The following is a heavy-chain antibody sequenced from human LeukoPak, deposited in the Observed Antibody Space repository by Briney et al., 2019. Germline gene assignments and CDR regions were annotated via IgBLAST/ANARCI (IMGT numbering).Heavy chain of an antibody. CDR1: GFTFSSYA. J-gene: IGHJ4*02. CDR3: AKGTRSSSWVFDY. CDR2: ISGSGGST. Sequence: AGGSLRLSCAASGFTFSSYAMSWVRQASGKGLEWVSAISGSGGSTYYADSVKGRFTISRDNSKNTLYLQMNSLRAEDTAVYYCAKGTRSSSWVFDYWGQGTLVTVSS. D-gene: IGHD6-13*01. V-gene: IGHV3-23*01.